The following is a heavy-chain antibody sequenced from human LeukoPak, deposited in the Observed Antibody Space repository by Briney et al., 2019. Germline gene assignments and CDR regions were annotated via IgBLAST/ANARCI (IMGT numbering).Heavy chain of an antibody. V-gene: IGHV3-74*01. D-gene: IGHD3-10*01. CDR2: INSDGSST. J-gene: IGHJ3*02. CDR1: GFTFSSYW. CDR3: ARVGSYYKVDDALDI. Sequence: GGSLRLSCAASGFTFSSYWMHWVRQAPGKGLVWVSRINSDGSSTSYADSVKGRFTISRDNAKNTLYLQMNSLKGEDTAVYYCARVGSYYKVDDALDIWGQGTTITVSS.